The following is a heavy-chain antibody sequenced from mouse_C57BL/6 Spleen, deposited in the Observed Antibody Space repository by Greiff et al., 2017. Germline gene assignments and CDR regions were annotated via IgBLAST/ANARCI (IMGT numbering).Heavy chain of an antibody. CDR2: IDPSDSYT. Sequence: QVQLQQPGAELVKPGASVKLSCKASGYTFTSYWMQWVKQRPGQGLEWIGEIDPSDSYTNYNQKFKGKATLTVDTSSSTAYMQLSSLTSEDSAVYYWAKGGYYGSSYGGDWYFDVWGTGTTVTVSS. CDR1: GYTFTSYW. J-gene: IGHJ1*03. V-gene: IGHV1-50*01. D-gene: IGHD1-1*01. CDR3: AKGGYYGSSYGGDWYFDV.